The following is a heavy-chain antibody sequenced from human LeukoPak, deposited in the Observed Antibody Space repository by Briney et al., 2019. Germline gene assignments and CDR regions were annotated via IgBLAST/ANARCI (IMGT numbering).Heavy chain of an antibody. Sequence: ASVKVSCKASGYTFTGYYMHWVRQAPGQGLEWMGWINPNSGGTNYAQKFQGRVTMTRDTSISTAYMELSRLRSDDTAVYYCARDEWLQFNGGNDYWGQGTLVTVSS. V-gene: IGHV1-2*02. CDR3: ARDEWLQFNGGNDY. CDR1: GYTFTGYY. D-gene: IGHD5-24*01. J-gene: IGHJ4*02. CDR2: INPNSGGT.